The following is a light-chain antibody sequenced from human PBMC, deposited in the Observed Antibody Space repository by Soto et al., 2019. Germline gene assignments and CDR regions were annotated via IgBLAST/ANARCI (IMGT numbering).Light chain of an antibody. J-gene: IGLJ1*01. CDR2: EVT. Sequence: QSALTQPASVSGSPGQSITISCTGTSSDIGDYNYVSWYQQHPGKAPKLMIYEVTNRPSGVSYRFSGSKSGNTASLTISGLQAEDEADYFCSSYTSTSTLHYVFGTGTKVTV. CDR1: SSDIGDYNY. V-gene: IGLV2-14*01. CDR3: SSYTSTSTLHYV.